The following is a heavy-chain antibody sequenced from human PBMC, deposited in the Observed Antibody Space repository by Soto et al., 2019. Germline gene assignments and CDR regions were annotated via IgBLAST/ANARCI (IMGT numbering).Heavy chain of an antibody. V-gene: IGHV3-30*18. D-gene: IGHD2-15*01. J-gene: IGHJ4*02. CDR2: ISYDGSNK. CDR1: GFTFSSYG. Sequence: GGSLRLSCAASGFTFSSYGMHWVRQAPGKGLEWVAVISYDGSNKYYADSVKGRFTISRDNSKNTLYLQMNSLRAEDTAVYYLAEAPSPWPGRKPCDYRGQGTLVTVSS. CDR3: AEAPSPWPGRKPCDY.